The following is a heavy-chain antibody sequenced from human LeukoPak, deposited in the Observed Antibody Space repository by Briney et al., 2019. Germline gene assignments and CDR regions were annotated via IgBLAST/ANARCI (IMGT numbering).Heavy chain of an antibody. Sequence: GSLRLSCAASGFTFSSYSMNWVRQAPGKGLEWVSSISSSSSYIYYADSVKGRFTISRDNAKNSLYLQMNSLRAEDTAVYYCAMSNYYDSSGYYYYYYGMDVWGRGTTVTVSS. V-gene: IGHV3-21*01. CDR2: ISSSSSYI. CDR3: AMSNYYDSSGYYYYYYGMDV. J-gene: IGHJ6*02. D-gene: IGHD3-22*01. CDR1: GFTFSSYS.